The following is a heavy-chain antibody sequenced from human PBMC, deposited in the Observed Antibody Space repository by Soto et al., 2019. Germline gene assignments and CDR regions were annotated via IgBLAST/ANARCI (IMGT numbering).Heavy chain of an antibody. Sequence: SETLSLTCAIYGGSFSGYYSTWIRQPPGKGLEWIGEINRGGDTEYNPSLKSRVTISVDTSKNQFSLKLSSMTAADTAVYYCVRGYGSGSYYVSWGQGTPVTSPQ. D-gene: IGHD3-10*01. J-gene: IGHJ4*02. V-gene: IGHV4-34*01. CDR2: INRGGDT. CDR3: VRGYGSGSYYVS. CDR1: GGSFSGYY.